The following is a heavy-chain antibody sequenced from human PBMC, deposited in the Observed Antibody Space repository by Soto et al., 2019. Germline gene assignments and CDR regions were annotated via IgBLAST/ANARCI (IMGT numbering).Heavy chain of an antibody. V-gene: IGHV4-38-2*01. J-gene: IGHJ4*02. CDR2: IYHSGST. D-gene: IGHD5-12*01. Sequence: SSVTLSLTCAVSGYSISSGYYWGWIRQPPGKGLEWIGSIYHSGSTYYNPSLKSRVTISVDTSKNQFSLKLSSVTAADTAVYFCANQRSREGYNFIEYWGQGIQVTVS. CDR3: ANQRSREGYNFIEY. CDR1: GYSISSGYY.